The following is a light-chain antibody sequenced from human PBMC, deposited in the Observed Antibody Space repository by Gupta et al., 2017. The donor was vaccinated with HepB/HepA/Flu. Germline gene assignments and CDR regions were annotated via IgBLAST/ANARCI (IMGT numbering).Light chain of an antibody. J-gene: IGLJ3*02. CDR2: RNN. V-gene: IGLV10-54*04. CDR3: SAWDSSLGAWV. Sequence: QAGLTQPPSVSKDLRQTATLTCTGNNNNVGNQGAAWLQQHQGHPPKLLSYRNNKRPSGISERFSASRSGNPVSLTITELQPEDEADYYCSAWDSSLGAWVFGGGTKLTVL. CDR1: NNNVGNQG.